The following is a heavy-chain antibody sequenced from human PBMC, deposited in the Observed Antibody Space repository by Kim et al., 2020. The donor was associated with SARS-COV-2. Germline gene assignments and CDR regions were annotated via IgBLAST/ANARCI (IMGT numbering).Heavy chain of an antibody. V-gene: IGHV4-39*07. CDR3: ARLVVIFDYYFDY. D-gene: IGHD3-22*01. J-gene: IGHJ4*02. CDR2: IYYSGST. Sequence: SETLSLTCTVSGGSISSSSYYWGWIRQPPGKGLEWIGSIYYSGSTYYNPSLKSRVTISVDTSKNQFSLKLSSVTAADTAVYYCARLVVIFDYYFDYWGQGTLVTVSS. CDR1: GGSISSSSYY.